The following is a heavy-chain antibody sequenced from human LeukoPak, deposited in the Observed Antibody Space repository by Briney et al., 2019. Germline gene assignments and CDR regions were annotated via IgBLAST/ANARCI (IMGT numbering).Heavy chain of an antibody. CDR2: MSGSGDGT. CDR3: AKVMGQRLYDYCMDV. Sequence: GGSLRLSCAASGFAFSNFAMSWVRQAPGKGLEWVSAMSGSGDGTYYADSVKGRFTISRDNSKNTLYLQMNSLRAEDTAVYYCAKVMGQRLYDYCMDVWGKGTTVTVSS. V-gene: IGHV3-23*01. CDR1: GFAFSNFA. D-gene: IGHD3-16*01. J-gene: IGHJ6*03.